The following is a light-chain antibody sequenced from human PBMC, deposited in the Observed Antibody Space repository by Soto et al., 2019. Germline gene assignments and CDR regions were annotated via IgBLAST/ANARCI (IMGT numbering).Light chain of an antibody. V-gene: IGKV3-20*01. CDR1: QSVSSSY. J-gene: IGKJ3*01. Sequence: EIVLTQSPGTLSLSPGERATLSCRARQSVSSSYLALYQQKPGQAPRLLIYGASSRATGIPDRFSGSGSGTDFTLTIRRLEAGDFAVYYCQQYGSSKFTFGPGTKVDIK. CDR2: GAS. CDR3: QQYGSSKFT.